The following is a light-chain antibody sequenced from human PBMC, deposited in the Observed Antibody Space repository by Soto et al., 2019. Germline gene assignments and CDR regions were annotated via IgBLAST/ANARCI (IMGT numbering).Light chain of an antibody. CDR3: QQLNSYPLT. V-gene: IGKV1-9*01. J-gene: IGKJ4*01. CDR1: QGISSY. CDR2: AAS. Sequence: DTQMTESPSTLSASVGDRVTMTCRASQGISSYLAWYQQKPGEAPKLLIYAASTLQSGVPSRFSGSGSGTEFTLTISSLQPEDFATYSCQQLNSYPLTFGGGTKVDI.